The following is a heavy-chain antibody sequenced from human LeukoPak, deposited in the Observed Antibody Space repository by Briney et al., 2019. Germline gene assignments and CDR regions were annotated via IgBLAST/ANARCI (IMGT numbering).Heavy chain of an antibody. CDR1: GDSISRGDYH. D-gene: IGHD3-22*01. CDR2: ISSSGST. V-gene: IGHV4-61*02. CDR3: ARGPYSYDSSGAFDI. Sequence: PSETLSLTCTVSGDSISRGDYHWSWIRQPAGKGLEWIGRISSSGSTNYNPSLKSRVTISVDTSKNQSSLKLSSVTAADTAVYFCARGPYSYDSSGAFDIWGQGTMVTVSS. J-gene: IGHJ3*02.